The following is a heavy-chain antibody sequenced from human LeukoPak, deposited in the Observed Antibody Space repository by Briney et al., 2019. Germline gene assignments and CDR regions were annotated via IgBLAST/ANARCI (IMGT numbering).Heavy chain of an antibody. CDR2: ISVSGST. D-gene: IGHD6-13*01. V-gene: IGHV3-23*01. J-gene: IGHJ4*02. CDR1: GFTFSSYA. CDR3: AKGGLGTAGLGY. Sequence: GGSLRLSCAASGFTFSSYAMSWVRQAPGKGLEWVSSISVSGSTYHPDSVKGRFNHSRNNSKNTLYLQMNNLRAEDTAVYYRAKGGLGTAGLGYWGQGTLVTASS.